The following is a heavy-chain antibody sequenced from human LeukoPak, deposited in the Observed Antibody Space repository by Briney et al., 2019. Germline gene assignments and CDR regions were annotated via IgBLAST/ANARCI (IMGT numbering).Heavy chain of an antibody. CDR2: IYHSGST. CDR1: GGSISSGGYY. Sequence: SETLSLTCTVSGGSISSGGYYWSWIRQPPGKGLEWIGYIYHSGSTYYNPSLKSRVTMSVDTTKNQFSLKLSSVTAADTAVYYCAGAVGATTPYYYYYMDVWGKGTTVTVSS. J-gene: IGHJ6*03. D-gene: IGHD1-26*01. V-gene: IGHV4-30-2*01. CDR3: AGAVGATTPYYYYYMDV.